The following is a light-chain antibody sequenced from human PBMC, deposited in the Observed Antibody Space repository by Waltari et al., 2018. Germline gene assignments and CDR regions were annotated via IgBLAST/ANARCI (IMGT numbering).Light chain of an antibody. J-gene: IGLJ1*01. CDR3: SSYTASRHYV. CDR2: DVS. Sequence: QSALTQPASVSGSPGQSITISCTGTSSDVGGYNYVSWYQQYPGKAPKLVIYDVSTRPSGASDRFSGSKSGNTASLIISGLQAEDEAVYDCSSYTASRHYVFGTGTKVTVL. CDR1: SSDVGGYNY. V-gene: IGLV2-14*03.